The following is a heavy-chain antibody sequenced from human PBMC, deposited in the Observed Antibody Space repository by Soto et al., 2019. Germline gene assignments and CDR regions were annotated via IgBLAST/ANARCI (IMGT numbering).Heavy chain of an antibody. CDR3: ASSLLVGYGLEGESD. Sequence: QVQLVQSGAEVKKPGASVKVSCKASGYTFTSYGISWVRQAPGQGLEWMGWISAYNGNTNYAQKLQGRGTMTTDPSTSTAYMELRSLRSDDTAVYYCASSLLVGYGLEGESDWGQGTLVTVSS. D-gene: IGHD5-18*01. CDR2: ISAYNGNT. V-gene: IGHV1-18*01. CDR1: GYTFTSYG. J-gene: IGHJ4*02.